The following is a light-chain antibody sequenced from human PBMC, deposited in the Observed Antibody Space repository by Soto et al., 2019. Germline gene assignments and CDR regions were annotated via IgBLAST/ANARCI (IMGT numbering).Light chain of an antibody. Sequence: ALQLTQSPSSLSASVGDRVTITCRASQGIRNELGWYQQKPGTPPNLLIYAASNLQSGVPSRFSGSGSGTDFTLTISSLQPEDFATYFCLQDYTYPWTFGQGTKVEIK. CDR3: LQDYTYPWT. V-gene: IGKV1-6*01. CDR1: QGIRNE. J-gene: IGKJ1*01. CDR2: AAS.